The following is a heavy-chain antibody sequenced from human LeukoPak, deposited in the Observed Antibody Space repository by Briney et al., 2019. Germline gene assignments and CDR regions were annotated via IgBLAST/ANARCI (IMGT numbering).Heavy chain of an antibody. CDR2: ISGSGGST. D-gene: IGHD5-24*01. J-gene: IGHJ3*02. CDR1: GFTFSSYG. V-gene: IGHV3-23*01. Sequence: PGGSLRLSCAASGFTFSSYGMSWVRQAPGKGLEWVSAISGSGGSTYYADSVKGRFTISRDNSKNTLYLQTNSLRAEDTAVYYCARWGLGKGEAFDIWGQGTMVTVSS. CDR3: ARWGLGKGEAFDI.